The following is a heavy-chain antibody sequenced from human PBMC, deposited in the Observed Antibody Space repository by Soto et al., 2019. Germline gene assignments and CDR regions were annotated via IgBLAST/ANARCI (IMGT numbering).Heavy chain of an antibody. CDR1: GGSFSGYY. V-gene: IGHV4-34*01. CDR3: ARGPPDNAFAI. CDR2: INHSGST. D-gene: IGHD1-20*01. J-gene: IGHJ3*02. Sequence: QVQLQQWGAGLLKPSETLSLTCAVYGGSFSGYYWSWIRQPPGKGLEWIGEINHSGSTNYNPSLKSRVTISVDTSKNQFSLKLSSVTAADTAVYYCARGPPDNAFAIWGQGTMVTVSS.